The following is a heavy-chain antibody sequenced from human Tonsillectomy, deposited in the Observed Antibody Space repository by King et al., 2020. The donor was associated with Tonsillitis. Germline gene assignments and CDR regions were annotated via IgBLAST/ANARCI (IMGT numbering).Heavy chain of an antibody. V-gene: IGHV4-59*01. CDR1: GGSISSYY. D-gene: IGHD3-3*01. J-gene: IGHJ3*02. CDR3: ARGRAYYDFWSGYYHDAFDI. CDR2: IYYSGST. Sequence: VQLQESGPGLVKPSETLSLTCTVSGGSISSYYWSWIRQPPGKGLEWIGYIYYSGSTNYNPSLKSRVTISVDTSKNQFSLKLSSVTAADTAVYYCARGRAYYDFWSGYYHDAFDIWGQGTMVTVSS.